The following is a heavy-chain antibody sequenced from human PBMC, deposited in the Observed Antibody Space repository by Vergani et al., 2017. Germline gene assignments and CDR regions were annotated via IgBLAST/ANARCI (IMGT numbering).Heavy chain of an antibody. D-gene: IGHD5-18*01. V-gene: IGHV4-59*01. J-gene: IGHJ3*02. CDR1: GGSISSYY. CDR3: ARTWIQLWGDGFDI. CDR2: IYYSGST. Sequence: QVQLQESGPGLVKPSETLSLTCTVSGGSISSYYWSWIRQPPGTGLEWNGYIYYSGSTNYNSSLKRRVTITVDTSKNQFSLKLSAVTAADTAVYYCARTWIQLWGDGFDIWGQGTMVTVSS.